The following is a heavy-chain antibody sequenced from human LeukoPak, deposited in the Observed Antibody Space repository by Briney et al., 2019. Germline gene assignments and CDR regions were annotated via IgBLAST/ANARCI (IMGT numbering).Heavy chain of an antibody. CDR3: ARHGSDRAVAGTSYDY. V-gene: IGHV5-51*01. D-gene: IGHD6-19*01. Sequence: GESLKISCKGSGYNFPNYWIGWVRQMPGKGLEWMGIIHPGDSDIRYSPSFQGQVTISADKSITTAYLQWSSLKASDTAMYYCARHGSDRAVAGTSYDYWGRGTLITVSS. CDR2: IHPGDSDI. J-gene: IGHJ4*02. CDR1: GYNFPNYW.